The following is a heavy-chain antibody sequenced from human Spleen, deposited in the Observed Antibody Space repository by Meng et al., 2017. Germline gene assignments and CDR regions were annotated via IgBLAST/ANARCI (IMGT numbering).Heavy chain of an antibody. V-gene: IGHV5-51*01. CDR2: IYPGDSDT. Sequence: GGSLRLSCKASGYQFSTSWIGWVRQTPEKGLEWMGVIYPGDSDTRYSPSFEGQVTISADTSLNTAYLRWSSLEASDTGMYFCAKARSYDFWRVYFEPWGQGTLVTVSS. D-gene: IGHD3-3*01. CDR3: AKARSYDFWRVYFEP. CDR1: GYQFSTSW. J-gene: IGHJ4*02.